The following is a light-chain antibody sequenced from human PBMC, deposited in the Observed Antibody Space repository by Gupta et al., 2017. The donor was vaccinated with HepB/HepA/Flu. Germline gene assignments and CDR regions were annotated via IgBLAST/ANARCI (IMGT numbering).Light chain of an antibody. CDR3: QHYNKWPWT. CDR2: GAS. Sequence: EMVMTQSPATLSVSPGERVTLSCRASQSVSSNLAWYQQKPGQTPSLLIYGASTRAPGIPARFSGSGSGTEFTLTISSLQSEDFAVYYCQHYNKWPWTFGQGTKVEI. V-gene: IGKV3-15*01. J-gene: IGKJ1*01. CDR1: QSVSSN.